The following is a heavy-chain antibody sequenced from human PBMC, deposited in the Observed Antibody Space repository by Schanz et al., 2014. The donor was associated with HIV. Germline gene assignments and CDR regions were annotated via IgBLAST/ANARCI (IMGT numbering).Heavy chain of an antibody. V-gene: IGHV1-2*02. CDR1: GYTFTSYG. Sequence: QVQLVQSGAEVKKPGASVKVSCKASGYTFTSYGINWVRQAPGQGLEWMGWINPSSGGTNYAQKFQGRVTMTRDTSISTAYMELSRLRSDDTAVYYCARGAAEMATMTPWRYWGQGTLVTVSS. J-gene: IGHJ4*02. CDR2: INPSSGGT. D-gene: IGHD5-12*01. CDR3: ARGAAEMATMTPWRY.